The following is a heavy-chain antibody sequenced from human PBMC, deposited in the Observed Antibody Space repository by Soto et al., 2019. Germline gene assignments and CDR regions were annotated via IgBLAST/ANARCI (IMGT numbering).Heavy chain of an antibody. J-gene: IGHJ6*02. D-gene: IGHD1-7*01. V-gene: IGHV1-2*02. CDR3: ARVPGKLRYYYGMDV. CDR2: INPNSGGT. CDR1: GYTFTGYY. Sequence: GDSVKVSCKASGYTFTGYYMHWVRQAPGQGLEWMGWINPNSGGTNYAQKFQGRVTITADESTSTAYMELSSLRSEDTAVYYCARVPGKLRYYYGMDVWGQGTTVTVSS.